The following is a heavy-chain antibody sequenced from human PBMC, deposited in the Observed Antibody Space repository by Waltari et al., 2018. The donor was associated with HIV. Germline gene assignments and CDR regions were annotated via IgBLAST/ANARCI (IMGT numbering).Heavy chain of an antibody. CDR3: ARVSAWIQLWLDFFDY. V-gene: IGHV1-18*01. CDR1: GYPFTTYG. D-gene: IGHD5-18*01. CDR2: ISAYNGNT. J-gene: IGHJ4*02. Sequence: QVQLVQSGAEVKKPAASVKVSCKASGYPFTTYGISWLRPAPGQGLEWMGWISAYNGNTNYAQKLQGRVTMTTDTSTSTAYMELRSLRSDDTAVYYCARVSAWIQLWLDFFDYWGQGTLVTVSS.